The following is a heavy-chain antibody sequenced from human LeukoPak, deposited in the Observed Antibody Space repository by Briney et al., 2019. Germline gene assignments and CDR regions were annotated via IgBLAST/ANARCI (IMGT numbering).Heavy chain of an antibody. Sequence: ASVKVSCKASGGTFSSYAISWVRQAPGQGLEWMGWISAHNGNTDYAQKFQGRVTMTTDTSTSTAYMELRSLRSGDRAVYYCARERYCSGGSCYSGALDTWGQGTMVTVSS. CDR1: GGTFSSYA. D-gene: IGHD2-15*01. V-gene: IGHV1-18*01. CDR2: ISAHNGNT. J-gene: IGHJ3*02. CDR3: ARERYCSGGSCYSGALDT.